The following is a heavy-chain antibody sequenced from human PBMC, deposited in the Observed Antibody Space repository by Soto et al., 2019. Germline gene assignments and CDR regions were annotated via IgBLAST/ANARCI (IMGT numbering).Heavy chain of an antibody. J-gene: IGHJ5*02. CDR1: GFTFSNYP. D-gene: IGHD4-4*01. CDR2: IKISAVDT. CDR3: AKDHSNFGLGP. Sequence: EMQLLESGGGLVQPGGSLRLSCAASGFTFSNYPMTWVRQAPGKGLEWVAAIKISAVDTYYADPVQGRFSISRDNSKNTLYLQLNSLRADDTAIYYCAKDHSNFGLGPWGHGTVVTVSS. V-gene: IGHV3-23*01.